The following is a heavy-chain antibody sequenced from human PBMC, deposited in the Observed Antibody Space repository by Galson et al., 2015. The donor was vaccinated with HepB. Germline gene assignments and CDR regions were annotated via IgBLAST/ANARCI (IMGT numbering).Heavy chain of an antibody. D-gene: IGHD2-8*01. Sequence: SLRLSCAASGFTFSSYWMSWVRQAPGKGLEWVANIKQDGSEKYYVDSVKGRFTISRDNAKNSLYLQMNSLRAEDTAVYYCARDSPRRKELVYASYWYFDLWGRGTLVTVSS. J-gene: IGHJ2*01. V-gene: IGHV3-7*03. CDR3: ARDSPRRKELVYASYWYFDL. CDR2: IKQDGSEK. CDR1: GFTFSSYW.